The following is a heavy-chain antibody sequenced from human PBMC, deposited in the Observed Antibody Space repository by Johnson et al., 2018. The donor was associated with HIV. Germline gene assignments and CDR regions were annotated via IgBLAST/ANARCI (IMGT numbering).Heavy chain of an antibody. Sequence: LVESGGGLVKPGGSLRLSCAASGFTFSDYYMSWIRQAPGKGLEWVSYITSSGRTTYYADSVKGRFTISRDNSKNTLYLQMNSLRAEDTAVYYCARVRLPDAFDIWGQGTMVTVSS. CDR2: ITSSGRTT. CDR1: GFTFSDYY. CDR3: ARVRLPDAFDI. V-gene: IGHV3-11*04. J-gene: IGHJ3*02.